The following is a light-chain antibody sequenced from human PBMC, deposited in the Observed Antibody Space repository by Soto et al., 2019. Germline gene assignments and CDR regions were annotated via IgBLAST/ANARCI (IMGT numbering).Light chain of an antibody. CDR2: GAS. J-gene: IGKJ1*01. V-gene: IGKV3-20*01. Sequence: NVLSLSPCTLSLSPGERATLSCRASQSVSSSYLAWYQQKPGQAPRLLIYGASSRATGIPDRFSGSGSGTDFTLTISRLEPEDFAVYYCQQYGSSRTFGQGTKVDI. CDR3: QQYGSSRT. CDR1: QSVSSSY.